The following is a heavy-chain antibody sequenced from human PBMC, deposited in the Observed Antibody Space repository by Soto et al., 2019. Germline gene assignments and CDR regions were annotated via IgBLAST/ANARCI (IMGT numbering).Heavy chain of an antibody. D-gene: IGHD2-15*01. CDR3: ARSLSSCSGGSRHLGLDY. Sequence: GGSLRLSCAASGFTFSSYAMSWVRQAPGKGLEWVSAISGSGGSTYYADSVKGRFTISRDNSKNTLYLQMNSLRAEDTAVYYSARSLSSCSGGSRHLGLDYWGQGTLVTVSS. J-gene: IGHJ4*02. CDR2: ISGSGGST. V-gene: IGHV3-23*01. CDR1: GFTFSSYA.